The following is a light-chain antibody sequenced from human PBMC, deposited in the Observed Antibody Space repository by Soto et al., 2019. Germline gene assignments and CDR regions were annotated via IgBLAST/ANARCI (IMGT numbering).Light chain of an antibody. V-gene: IGKV1-8*01. CDR2: AAS. CDR1: QGISSY. Sequence: AIRMTQSPSSFSASTGDRVTITCRASQGISSYLAWYQQKPGKAPKLLIYAASTLQSGVPSRFSGSGSGTDFTLTISFLQSEDFATYYCQQYYSYPRTFGQETKVEIK. CDR3: QQYYSYPRT. J-gene: IGKJ1*01.